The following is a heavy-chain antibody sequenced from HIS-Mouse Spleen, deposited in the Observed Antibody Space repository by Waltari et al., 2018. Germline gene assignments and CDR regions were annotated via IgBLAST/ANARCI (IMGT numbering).Heavy chain of an antibody. D-gene: IGHD3-3*01. V-gene: IGHV4-4*07. Sequence: QVQLQESGPGLVKPSETLSLTCTVPGGSISSYYWSWIRQPPRKALGGSGRIYTSGSTNYNPSLKSRVTMSVDTSKNQFSLKLSSVTAADTAVYYCARDFHDFWSGYYGGDKKHDAFDIWGQGTMVTVSS. CDR2: IYTSGST. J-gene: IGHJ3*02. CDR1: GGSISSYY. CDR3: ARDFHDFWSGYYGGDKKHDAFDI.